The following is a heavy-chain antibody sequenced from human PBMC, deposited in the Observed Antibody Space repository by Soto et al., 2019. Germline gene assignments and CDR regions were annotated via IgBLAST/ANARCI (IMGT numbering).Heavy chain of an antibody. CDR3: ARATRPLYYYGSGSYSAFDI. D-gene: IGHD3-10*01. Sequence: ASVKVSCKASGYTFTGYYMHWVRQAPGQGLEWMGWINPNSGGTNYAQKFQGWVTMTRDTSISTAYMELSRLRSNDTAVYYCARATRPLYYYGSGSYSAFDIWGQGTMVTVSS. CDR1: GYTFTGYY. J-gene: IGHJ3*02. V-gene: IGHV1-2*04. CDR2: INPNSGGT.